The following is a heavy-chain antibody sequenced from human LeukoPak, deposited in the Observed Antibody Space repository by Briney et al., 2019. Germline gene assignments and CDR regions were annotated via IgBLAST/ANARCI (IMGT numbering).Heavy chain of an antibody. J-gene: IGHJ3*02. Sequence: GGSLRLSCAASGFTFSSYGMHWVRQAPGKGLEWVANIKQDGSEKYYVDSVKGRFTISRDNAKNSLYLQMNSLRAEDTAVYYCARDRYQLLSTAFDIWGQGTMVTVSS. CDR2: IKQDGSEK. D-gene: IGHD2-2*01. V-gene: IGHV3-7*01. CDR3: ARDRYQLLSTAFDI. CDR1: GFTFSSYG.